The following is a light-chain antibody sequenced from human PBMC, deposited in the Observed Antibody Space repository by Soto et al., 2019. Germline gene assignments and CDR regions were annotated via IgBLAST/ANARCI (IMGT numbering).Light chain of an antibody. CDR2: GNS. J-gene: IGLJ1*01. V-gene: IGLV1-40*01. CDR3: QSYDSSLTPVV. Sequence: QLVLTQPPSVSGAPGQRVTISCTGSSSNIGAGYDVHWYQHLPGTAPKLLIYGNSNRPSGVPDRFSGSKSGTSASLAITGLQAEDEADYYCQSYDSSLTPVVFGTGTKLTVL. CDR1: SSNIGAGYD.